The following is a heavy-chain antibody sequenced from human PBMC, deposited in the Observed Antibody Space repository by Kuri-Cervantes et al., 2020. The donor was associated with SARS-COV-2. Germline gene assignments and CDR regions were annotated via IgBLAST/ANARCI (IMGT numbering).Heavy chain of an antibody. V-gene: IGHV1-2*02. J-gene: IGHJ4*02. D-gene: IGHD2-2*01. CDR1: GYIFTGYY. Sequence: ASVKVSCKASGYIFTGYYMHWVRQAPGQGLEWMGCVNPNSGVTTYAQKFQGRVTMTRDTSISTDYIELGGLRSEDTAVYYCARPYCSITTCYDGTFDSWGQGTLVTVSS. CDR3: ARPYCSITTCYDGTFDS. CDR2: VNPNSGVT.